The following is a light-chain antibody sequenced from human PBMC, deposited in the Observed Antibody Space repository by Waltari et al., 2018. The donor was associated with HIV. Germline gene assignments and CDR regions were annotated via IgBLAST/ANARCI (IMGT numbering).Light chain of an antibody. J-gene: IGLJ2*01. V-gene: IGLV3-21*02. CDR2: DDS. Sequence: SYVLTQPPSVSVAPGQTATITCGGHTIKIKNVHWYRQRPGQAPTLVVYDDSARPSGIPERFSGSHSENTATLTISRVEAGDEADYYCQVWDSTTDEGVFGGGTKLAVL. CDR1: TIKIKN. CDR3: QVWDSTTDEGV.